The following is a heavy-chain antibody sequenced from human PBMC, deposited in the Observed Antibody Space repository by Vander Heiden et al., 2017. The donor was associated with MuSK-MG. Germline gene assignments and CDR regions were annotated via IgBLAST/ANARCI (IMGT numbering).Heavy chain of an antibody. CDR3: AKGYCSGDNCGFDY. CDR1: GFTFNNYA. J-gene: IGHJ4*02. Sequence: EVQLLESGGGLVQPGGSRRLSCAASGFTFNNYAMNWVRQAPGKGLEWVSIISASGGSTDYAGSVKGRFTISRDNSKNTLYLQMNSLRAEDTAVYYCAKGYCSGDNCGFDYWGQGTLVTVS. CDR2: ISASGGST. V-gene: IGHV3-23*01. D-gene: IGHD2-15*01.